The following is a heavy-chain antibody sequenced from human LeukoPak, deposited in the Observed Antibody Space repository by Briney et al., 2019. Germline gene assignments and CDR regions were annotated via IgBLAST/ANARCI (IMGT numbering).Heavy chain of an antibody. V-gene: IGHV3-53*01. CDR1: GFTVSSNY. Sequence: GGSLRLSCAASGFTVSSNYMSWVRQAPGKGVEWVSVIYSGGSTYYADSVKGRFTISRDNSKNTLYLQMNSLRAEDTSVYYCARDSFSYGSENQPPYYYFGMDVWGQGTTVTVSS. D-gene: IGHD3-10*01. CDR2: IYSGGST. J-gene: IGHJ6*02. CDR3: ARDSFSYGSENQPPYYYFGMDV.